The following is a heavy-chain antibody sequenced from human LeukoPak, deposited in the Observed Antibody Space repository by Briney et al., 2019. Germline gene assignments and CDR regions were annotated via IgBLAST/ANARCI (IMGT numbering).Heavy chain of an antibody. CDR1: GFTFSSYA. CDR2: ISGGGATT. D-gene: IGHD6-13*01. Sequence: GGSLRLSCAASGFTFSSYAMSWVRQAPGKGLEWASDISGGGATTFYADSVKGRFTISRDNSKNTLYLQLGSLRAEDTAVYYCAKSTGYSTTGRDFDSWGRGTLVTVSS. J-gene: IGHJ4*02. V-gene: IGHV3-23*01. CDR3: AKSTGYSTTGRDFDS.